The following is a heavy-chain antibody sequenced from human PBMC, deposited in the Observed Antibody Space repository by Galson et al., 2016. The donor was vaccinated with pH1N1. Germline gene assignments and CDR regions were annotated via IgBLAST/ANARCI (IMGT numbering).Heavy chain of an antibody. J-gene: IGHJ4*02. CDR1: GFAFDDFA. CDR2: ISWNSNSI. CDR3: AKGAGRYYFGSGSFNY. Sequence: SLRLSCAASGFAFDDFAMHWVRHVPGKGLEWVSGISWNSNSIGCADSVKGRFTISRDSAKKSLFLQMNSLGVEDTALYYCAKGAGRYYFGSGSFNYWGQGTQVTVSS. D-gene: IGHD3-10*01. V-gene: IGHV3-9*01.